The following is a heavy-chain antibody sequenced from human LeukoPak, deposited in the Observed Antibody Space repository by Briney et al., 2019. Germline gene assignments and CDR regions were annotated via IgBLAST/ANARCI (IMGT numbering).Heavy chain of an antibody. CDR1: GFTFSNYR. Sequence: KPGGSLRLSCAASGFTFSNYRMNWVRQAPGKGLEWVSSISSSSSYIYYADSVKGRFTISRDNSKNTLYLQMNSLRAEDTAVYYCAKDPSYDSTSDNWFDPWGQGTLVTVSS. CDR2: ISSSSSYI. J-gene: IGHJ5*02. CDR3: AKDPSYDSTSDNWFDP. V-gene: IGHV3-21*04. D-gene: IGHD3-22*01.